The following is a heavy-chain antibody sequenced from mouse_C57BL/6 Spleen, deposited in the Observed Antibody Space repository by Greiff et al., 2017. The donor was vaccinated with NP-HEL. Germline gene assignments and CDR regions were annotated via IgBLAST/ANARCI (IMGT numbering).Heavy chain of an antibody. CDR3: ARVDGNDGDFDY. CDR2: IDPSDSYT. J-gene: IGHJ2*01. Sequence: QVQLQQPGAELVMPGASVKLSCKASGYTFTSYWMHWVKQRPGQGLEWIGEIDPSDSYTNYNQQFKGKSTLTVDKSSSTAYMQLSSLTSEDSAVYYCARVDGNDGDFDYWGQGTTLTVSS. V-gene: IGHV1-69*01. D-gene: IGHD2-2*01. CDR1: GYTFTSYW.